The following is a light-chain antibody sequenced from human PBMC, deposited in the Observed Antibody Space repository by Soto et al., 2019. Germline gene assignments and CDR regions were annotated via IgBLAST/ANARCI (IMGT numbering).Light chain of an antibody. V-gene: IGLV3-25*03. J-gene: IGLJ1*01. CDR1: ALPKQY. CDR2: KDS. CDR3: QSADSSGTLYV. Sequence: SYELTQPPSVSVSPGQTARITCSGDALPKQYAYWYQQKPGQAPVLVIYKDSERPSGIPERFSGSSSGTTVTLTINGVQAEDEADYYCQSADSSGTLYVFGTGTKVTVL.